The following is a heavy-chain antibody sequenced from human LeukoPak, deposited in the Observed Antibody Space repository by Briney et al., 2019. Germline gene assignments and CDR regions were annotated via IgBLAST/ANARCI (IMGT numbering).Heavy chain of an antibody. CDR2: IYYHENT. J-gene: IGHJ6*04. D-gene: IGHD3-10*02. CDR1: GGSISSSSDY. CDR3: AELGITMIGGV. Sequence: PSETLSLTCIVSGGSISSSSDYWGWIRQAPGKGLEWIGSIYYHENTYYNSSLKSRVTISVDTSKNQFSLKLNSVTAADTAVYYCAELGITMIGGVWGKGTTVTISS. V-gene: IGHV4-39*01.